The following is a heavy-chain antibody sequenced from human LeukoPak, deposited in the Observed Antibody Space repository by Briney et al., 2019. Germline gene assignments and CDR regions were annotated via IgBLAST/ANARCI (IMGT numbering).Heavy chain of an antibody. CDR3: AREAYDSGSFRTDYYYMDV. J-gene: IGHJ6*03. CDR1: GGTFSSYA. CDR2: IIPIFGTA. V-gene: IGHV1-69*06. D-gene: IGHD3-10*01. Sequence: SVKVSCKASGGTFSSYAISWVRQAPGQGLEWMGGIIPIFGTANYAQKFQGRVTITADKSTSTAYMELSSLRSEDTAVYYCAREAYDSGSFRTDYYYMDVWGKGTTVTISS.